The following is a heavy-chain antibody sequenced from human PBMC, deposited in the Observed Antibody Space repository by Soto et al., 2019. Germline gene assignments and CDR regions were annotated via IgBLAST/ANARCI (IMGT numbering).Heavy chain of an antibody. CDR3: AKAKYSGSSYFDY. J-gene: IGHJ4*02. D-gene: IGHD1-26*01. CDR1: GFTFSTYG. Sequence: QVQLVESGGGVVQPGRSLRLSCATSGFTFSTYGMHWVRQAPGKGLAWVAVISSDGSNKYQADSVKGRFTISRDNSKNTLYLQMNSLRAEDTAVYYCAKAKYSGSSYFDYWGQGTLVTVSS. CDR2: ISSDGSNK. V-gene: IGHV3-30*18.